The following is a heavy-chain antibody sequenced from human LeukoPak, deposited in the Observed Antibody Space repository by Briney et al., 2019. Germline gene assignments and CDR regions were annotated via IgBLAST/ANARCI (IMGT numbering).Heavy chain of an antibody. V-gene: IGHV3-23*01. CDR3: AKDISGWSD. J-gene: IGHJ4*02. D-gene: IGHD6-19*01. Sequence: GGSLRLSCAASGFTFSSYAMSWVRQAPGKGREWVSAISGSGGSTYYADSVKGRFTISRDNSKNTSYLQMNSRRAEDTAVYYCAKDISGWSDWGQGTLVTVSS. CDR2: ISGSGGST. CDR1: GFTFSSYA.